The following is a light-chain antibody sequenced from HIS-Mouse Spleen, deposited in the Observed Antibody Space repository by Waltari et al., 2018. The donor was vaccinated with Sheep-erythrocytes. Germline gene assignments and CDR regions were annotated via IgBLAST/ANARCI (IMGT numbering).Light chain of an antibody. Sequence: SYELTQPPSVLVSPGQTARITCSGDALPKKYAYWYQQKSGQAPVLVIYEDSKRPSGIPGRFSGSSSGTMATLTISGAQVEDEADYYCYSTDSSGNHWVFGGGTKLTVL. CDR2: EDS. J-gene: IGLJ3*02. CDR1: ALPKKY. V-gene: IGLV3-10*01. CDR3: YSTDSSGNHWV.